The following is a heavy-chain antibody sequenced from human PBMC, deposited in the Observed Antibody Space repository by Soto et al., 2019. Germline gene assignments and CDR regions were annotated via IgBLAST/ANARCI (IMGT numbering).Heavy chain of an antibody. Sequence: EVQLVQSGGEVKKPGASLKISRKGSGYSFPTSWISWLRKMPGKGLEWMGRIDPSDSYTSYRPSFQGHVTIAVDKSISTAYLQLSSLQASDTAMYYCAIHKKNADALLDYWCRGTLVTVSS. V-gene: IGHV5-10-1*03. J-gene: IGHJ4*02. CDR3: AIHKKNADALLDY. CDR2: IDPSDSYT. D-gene: IGHD2-8*01. CDR1: GYSFPTSW.